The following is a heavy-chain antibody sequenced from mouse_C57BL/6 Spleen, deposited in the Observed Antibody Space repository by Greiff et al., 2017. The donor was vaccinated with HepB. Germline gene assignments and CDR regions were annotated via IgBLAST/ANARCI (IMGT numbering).Heavy chain of an antibody. V-gene: IGHV1-84*01. CDR1: GYTFTDYY. CDR3: ARDYYGVFDY. Sequence: QVQLQQSGPELVKPGASVKISCKASGYTFTDYYINWVKQRPGKGLEWIGWIYPGSGNTKYNEKFKGKATLTVDKSSSTAYMQLSSLTSEDSAVYFCARDYYGVFDYWGKGTTLTVSS. D-gene: IGHD1-1*01. J-gene: IGHJ2*01. CDR2: IYPGSGNT.